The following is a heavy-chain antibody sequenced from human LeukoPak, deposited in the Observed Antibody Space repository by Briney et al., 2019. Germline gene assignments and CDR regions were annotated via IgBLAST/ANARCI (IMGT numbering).Heavy chain of an antibody. CDR2: IYYSGSS. V-gene: IGHV4-39*01. CDR1: GGSISSSSYY. CDR3: ARRDCTSTTCYAGSYYFDY. J-gene: IGHJ4*02. Sequence: NTSETLSLTCSAFGGSISSSSYYWGWIRQPPGKGLEWIGSIYYSGSSYYNPSLKSRVTISVDTSKNQFSLKLTSVTAADTAVYYCARRDCTSTTCYAGSYYFDYWDQGTLVTVSS. D-gene: IGHD2-2*01.